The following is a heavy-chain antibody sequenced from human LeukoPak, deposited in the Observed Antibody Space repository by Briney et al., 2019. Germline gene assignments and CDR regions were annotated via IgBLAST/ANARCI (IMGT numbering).Heavy chain of an antibody. Sequence: VGYLILSCAGSGFSFRSNSLSWLHQAPGRGLEWVSAISKNGGRTDSADSMKGRFTISRDNSKSTLYLHMDSLRAEDTAVYYWARDEDTSALSEYWGQGTLVTVSS. CDR3: ARDEDTSALSEY. V-gene: IGHV3-23*01. CDR1: GFSFRSNS. J-gene: IGHJ4*02. D-gene: IGHD2/OR15-2a*01. CDR2: ISKNGGRT.